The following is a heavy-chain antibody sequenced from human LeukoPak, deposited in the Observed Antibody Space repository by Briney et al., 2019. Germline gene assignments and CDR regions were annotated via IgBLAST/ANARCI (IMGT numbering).Heavy chain of an antibody. Sequence: GGSLRLSCAASGFTFSSYAMSWVRQAPGKGLEWVSAISGSGGSTYYADSVKGRFTISRDNSKNTLYLQMNSLRAEDTAVYYCAKAPAPYYYYYGMDVWGQGTAVTVSS. V-gene: IGHV3-23*01. CDR3: AKAPAPYYYYYGMDV. J-gene: IGHJ6*02. CDR2: ISGSGGST. CDR1: GFTFSSYA.